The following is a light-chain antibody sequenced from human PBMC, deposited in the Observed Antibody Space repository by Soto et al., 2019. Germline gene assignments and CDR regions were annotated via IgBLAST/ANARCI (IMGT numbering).Light chain of an antibody. J-gene: IGLJ1*01. V-gene: IGLV2-14*01. CDR3: SSYTSNSPYV. CDR2: EVS. Sequence: QSALTQPASVSGSPGQSITISCTGTSSDVGGYNYVSWYQQHPGKAPKFLIYEVSNRPSGVSNRLSGSKSGNTASLTISGLQAEDESDYYCSSYTSNSPYVFGTGTKLTVL. CDR1: SSDVGGYNY.